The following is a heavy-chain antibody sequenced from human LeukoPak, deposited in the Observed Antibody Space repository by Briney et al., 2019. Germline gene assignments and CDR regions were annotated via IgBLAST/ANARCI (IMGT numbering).Heavy chain of an antibody. V-gene: IGHV4-34*01. J-gene: IGHJ4*02. CDR2: INHSGST. CDR3: ARGKRGDYAVDY. CDR1: GVSFSGYY. Sequence: PSETLSLTCAVYGVSFSGYYWSWIRQPPGKGLEWIGEINHSGSTNYNPSLKSRVTISVDTSKNQFSLKLSSVTAADTAVYYCARGKRGDYAVDYWGQGTLVTVSS. D-gene: IGHD4-17*01.